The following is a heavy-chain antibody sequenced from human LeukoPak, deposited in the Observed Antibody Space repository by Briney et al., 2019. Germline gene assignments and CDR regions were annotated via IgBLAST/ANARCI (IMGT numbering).Heavy chain of an antibody. Sequence: PSETLSLTCAVSGGSISSSNWWSWVRQPPGQGLEWIGEINHSGSTNYNPSLKSRVTISVDTSKNQFSLKLSSVTAADTAVYYCARGASAYYYGMDVWGQGTTVTVS. CDR2: INHSGST. CDR3: ARGASAYYYGMDV. J-gene: IGHJ6*02. V-gene: IGHV4-4*02. CDR1: GGSISSSNW.